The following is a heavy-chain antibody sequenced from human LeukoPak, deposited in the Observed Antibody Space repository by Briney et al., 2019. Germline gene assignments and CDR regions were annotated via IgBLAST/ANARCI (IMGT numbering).Heavy chain of an antibody. CDR1: GFTLNNAW. CDR2: IKRETDGGTI. V-gene: IGHV3-15*01. Sequence: PGGSLRLSCAASGFTLNNAWMSWVRQAPGKGLEWLGRIKRETDGGTIDYAVTVKGRFTISRDDSRNTLYLQMDRLKIEDTAVYYCTTDRYYDNSELQFQHWGQGTLVTVSS. J-gene: IGHJ1*01. D-gene: IGHD3-22*01. CDR3: TTDRYYDNSELQFQH.